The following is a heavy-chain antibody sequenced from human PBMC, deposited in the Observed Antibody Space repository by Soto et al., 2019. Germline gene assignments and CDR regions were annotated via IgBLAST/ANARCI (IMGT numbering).Heavy chain of an antibody. D-gene: IGHD2-15*01. CDR3: ARISRYCSGGDCHA. J-gene: IGHJ5*02. CDR1: GGTFSTYA. V-gene: IGHV1-69*13. Sequence: ASVKVSCKASGGTFSTYAIDWLRQSPGQGLEWMGGIIPLFGTAKYAQNFQGRITITADESTNTAYMELRSLRSQDTAVYYCARISRYCSGGDCHAWGQGTQVTVSS. CDR2: IIPLFGTA.